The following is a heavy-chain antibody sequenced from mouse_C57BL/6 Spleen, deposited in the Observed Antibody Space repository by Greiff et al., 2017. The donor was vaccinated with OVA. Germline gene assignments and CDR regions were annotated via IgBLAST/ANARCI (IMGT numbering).Heavy chain of an antibody. CDR1: YYAFTACA. CDR3: ARADDAIGWFAY. V-gene: IGHV1-49*01. J-gene: IGHJ3*01. Sequence: QVQLQQSGAELVRPGSSVKLSCKASYYAFTACAMHWVKQRPGHGLDWIGSFNIYSDATDYSQNFKGKATLTADKSSSTAYMELSSLTSEDSAVDYCARADDAIGWFAYWGQGTMLTVSA. CDR2: FNIYSDAT.